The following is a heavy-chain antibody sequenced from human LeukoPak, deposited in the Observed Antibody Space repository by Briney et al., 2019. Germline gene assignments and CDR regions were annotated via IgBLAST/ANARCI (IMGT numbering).Heavy chain of an antibody. D-gene: IGHD3-10*01. CDR3: ARDSRLLWFGELSRPIDY. CDR2: ISSTGGTT. CDR1: GITFSSYG. Sequence: GGTLRLSCAASGITFSSYGMSWVRQAPGKGLEWVSSISSTGGTTYYADSVKGRFTIFRDNSKNTLYLQMNSLRAEDTAVYYCARDSRLLWFGELSRPIDYWGQGTLVTVSS. J-gene: IGHJ4*02. V-gene: IGHV3-23*01.